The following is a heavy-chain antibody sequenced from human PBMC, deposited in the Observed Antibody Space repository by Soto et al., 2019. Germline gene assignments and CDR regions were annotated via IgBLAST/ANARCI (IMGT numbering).Heavy chain of an antibody. CDR1: GFTFSHYA. CDR3: AKSRSALAAYWYFDI. V-gene: IGHV3-23*01. CDR2: ISGSASGT. Sequence: EEQLLETGGVLVQPGGSLRLSCSASGFTFSHYALNWVRQAPGKGLEWVSGISGSASGTYYTDSVQGRFTISRDNSKNTLYLQMNNLRAEATALYYCAKSRSALAAYWYFDIWGRGTLVTVSS. D-gene: IGHD1-26*01. J-gene: IGHJ2*01.